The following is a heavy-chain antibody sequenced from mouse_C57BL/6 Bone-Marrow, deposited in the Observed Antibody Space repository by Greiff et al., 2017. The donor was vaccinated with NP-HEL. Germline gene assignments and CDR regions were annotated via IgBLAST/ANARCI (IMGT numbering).Heavy chain of an antibody. J-gene: IGHJ3*01. D-gene: IGHD2-4*01. V-gene: IGHV14-4*01. CDR3: TTLYYDYDRFAY. Sequence: EVKLVESGAELVRPGASVKLSCTASGFNIKDDYMHWVKQRPEQGLEWIGWIDPENGDTEYASKFKGKATITADTSSNTASLQLSSLTSEDTSVYYWTTLYYDYDRFAYWGQGTLVTVSA. CDR2: IDPENGDT. CDR1: GFNIKDDY.